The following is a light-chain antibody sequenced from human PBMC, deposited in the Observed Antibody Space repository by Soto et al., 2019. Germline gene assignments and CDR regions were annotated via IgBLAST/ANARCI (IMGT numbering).Light chain of an antibody. CDR3: QQSHNWYT. J-gene: IGKJ2*01. CDR1: QRVDKH. CDR2: GAS. Sequence: EIVLTQSPATLSVSPGERATLSCRASQRVDKHLHWYQQKPGQAPRLLIYGASTRATAIPARFSGSGSGTEFTLTSNSLQSEDLAVYFCQQSHNWYTFGQGTEVEIK. V-gene: IGKV3-15*01.